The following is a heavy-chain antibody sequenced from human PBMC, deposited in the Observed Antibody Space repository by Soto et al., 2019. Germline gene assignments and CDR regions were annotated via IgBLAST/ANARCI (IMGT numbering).Heavy chain of an antibody. Sequence: QVQLVQSGAEVKKPGASVKVSCKASGYTFTHYYIHWVRQAPGQGLEWMGMINPSGGSTDYAQKFQGRVTMTKDTSTTTVYMELSSLRSDDTAVYYCARPPFPGCINGVCYPCDHWGQGTLVTVSS. D-gene: IGHD2-8*01. CDR1: GYTFTHYY. J-gene: IGHJ4*02. CDR3: ARPPFPGCINGVCYPCDH. V-gene: IGHV1-46*01. CDR2: INPSGGST.